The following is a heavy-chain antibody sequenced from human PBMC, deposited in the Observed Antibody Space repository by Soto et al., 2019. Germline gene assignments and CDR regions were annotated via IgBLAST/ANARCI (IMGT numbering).Heavy chain of an antibody. CDR3: ACDDVLCEGVRCYWVPLDF. J-gene: IGHJ6*04. CDR1: GFTVSTKN. CDR2: IQSGGPT. V-gene: IGHV3-66*01. D-gene: IGHD2-15*01. Sequence: EVQLVESGGGLVKPGGSLRLSCAASGFTVSTKNMSWFRQAPGTGLEGVSLIQSGGPTYYADSVKGSFTITRDTSENTVHLQMDSLMADHTAVYSCACDDVLCEGVRCYWVPLDFWGKGTTVTVSS.